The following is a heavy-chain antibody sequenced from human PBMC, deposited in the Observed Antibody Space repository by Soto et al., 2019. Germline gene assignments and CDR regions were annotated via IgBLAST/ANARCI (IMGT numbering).Heavy chain of an antibody. V-gene: IGHV1-8*01. CDR3: ARGRYYYGMDV. Sequence: ASVKVSCKASGGTFSRYSITWVRQAPGHGLEWMGWMNPNSGNTGYAQKFQGRVTMTRNTSISTAYMELSSLRSEDTAVYYCARGRYYYGMDVWGQGTTVTVSS. CDR1: GGTFSRYS. CDR2: MNPNSGNT. J-gene: IGHJ6*02.